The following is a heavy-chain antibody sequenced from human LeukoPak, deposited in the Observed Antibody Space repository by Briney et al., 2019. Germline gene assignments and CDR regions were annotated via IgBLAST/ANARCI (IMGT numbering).Heavy chain of an antibody. J-gene: IGHJ6*02. CDR3: ASSGAAASYYYYGMDV. CDR2: IYSGGST. D-gene: IGHD2-2*01. Sequence: PGGSLRLSCAASGFTVSSNYMSWVRQAPGKGLEWVSVIYSGGSTYYADSVKGRFTISRDNSKNTLYLQMNSLRAEDTAVYYCASSGAAASYYYYGMDVWGQGTTVTVSS. CDR1: GFTVSSNY. V-gene: IGHV3-66*01.